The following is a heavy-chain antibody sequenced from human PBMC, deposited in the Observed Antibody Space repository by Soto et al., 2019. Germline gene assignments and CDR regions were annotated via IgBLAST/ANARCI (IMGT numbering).Heavy chain of an antibody. J-gene: IGHJ4*02. CDR3: THSLRSGTYYTVGH. V-gene: IGHV2-5*02. D-gene: IGHD3-10*01. CDR2: IFWDDDK. CDR1: GFSLSTSGMT. Sequence: QITLKESGPTLVKPTQTLTLTCTFSGFSLSTSGMTVGWIRQPPGKALEWLALIFWDDDKRYSPSLKSRLTITKFTSKNQVAITMTNMDPVDTATYFCTHSLRSGTYYTVGHWGQVTLVTVSS.